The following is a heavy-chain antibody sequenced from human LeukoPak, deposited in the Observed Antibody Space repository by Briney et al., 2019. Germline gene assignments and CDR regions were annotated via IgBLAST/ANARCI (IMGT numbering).Heavy chain of an antibody. V-gene: IGHV3-23*01. J-gene: IGHJ4*02. CDR3: ACSYDFWSGYYPPFDY. CDR2: ITGSGGST. Sequence: PGGSLRLSCAASGITFSNYAMSWVRQAPGKGLERVSVITGSGGSTYYADSVKGRFTISRDNSKNKLYLQMNSLRAEDTAVYYCACSYDFWSGYYPPFDYWGQGTLVTVSS. D-gene: IGHD3-3*01. CDR1: GITFSNYA.